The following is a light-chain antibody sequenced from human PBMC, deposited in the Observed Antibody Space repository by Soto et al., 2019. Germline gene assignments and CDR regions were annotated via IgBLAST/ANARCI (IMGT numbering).Light chain of an antibody. Sequence: DIQLTQSPPTLSASVGDRVTITCRASQSVTDWLAWYQQKPGKAPKLLIYDASSLQSGVPSRFSGSGSGTEFSLTISSLQPDDFATYYCQQYYRSCTFGQGTKVDIK. CDR3: QQYYRSCT. CDR1: QSVTDW. CDR2: DAS. V-gene: IGKV1-5*01. J-gene: IGKJ2*02.